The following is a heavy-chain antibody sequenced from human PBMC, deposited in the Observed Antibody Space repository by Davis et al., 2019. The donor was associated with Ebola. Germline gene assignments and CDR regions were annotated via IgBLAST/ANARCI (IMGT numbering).Heavy chain of an antibody. V-gene: IGHV5-51*01. CDR2: IYPGDSDT. Sequence: GESLKISCKGSGYSFTSYWIGWVRQMPGKGLEWMRIIYPGDSDTRYSPSFQGQVTISADKSISTAYLQWSSLKASDTAMYYCARHSYSRGYSYGLAYYYYGMDVWGQGTTVIVSS. CDR3: ARHSYSRGYSYGLAYYYYGMDV. CDR1: GYSFTSYW. D-gene: IGHD5-18*01. J-gene: IGHJ6*02.